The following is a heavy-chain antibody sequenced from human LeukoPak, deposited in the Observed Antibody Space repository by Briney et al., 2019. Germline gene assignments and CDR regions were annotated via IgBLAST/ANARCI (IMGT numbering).Heavy chain of an antibody. CDR3: ARGRDSSGYGSDY. Sequence: ASVKVSCKASGGTFSSYAISWVRQAPGQGLEWMGGIIPIIGTANYAQKFQGRVTITADESTSTAYMELSSLRSEDTAVYYCARGRDSSGYGSDYWGQGTLVTVSS. J-gene: IGHJ4*02. CDR1: GGTFSSYA. CDR2: IIPIIGTA. D-gene: IGHD3-22*01. V-gene: IGHV1-69*13.